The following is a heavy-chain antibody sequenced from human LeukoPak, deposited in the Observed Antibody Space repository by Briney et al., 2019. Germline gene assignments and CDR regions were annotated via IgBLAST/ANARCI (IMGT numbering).Heavy chain of an antibody. J-gene: IGHJ4*02. D-gene: IGHD2-8*02. V-gene: IGHV3-53*01. Sequence: SGGSLRLSCAASGFTVSSNYMNWVRQAPGEGLEWGSVIYNDGGTYYADSVKGRFTISRDNSKNTLYLQMNSLRAEDTAVYYCGTSRSRTSGFDYWGQGTLVTVSS. CDR3: GTSRSRTSGFDY. CDR1: GFTVSSNY. CDR2: IYNDGGT.